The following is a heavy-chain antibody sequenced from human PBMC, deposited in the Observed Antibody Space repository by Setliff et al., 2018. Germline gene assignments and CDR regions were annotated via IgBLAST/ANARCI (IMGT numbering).Heavy chain of an antibody. V-gene: IGHV4-61*09. Sequence: SETLSLTCTVSGGSINSRTYYWSWIRQSAGKGLEWIGHIYTSWSTVYNPSLKSRVTISFDTSRNQFSLELSSVTAADTAVYYCARHATYYYGSGNLPFDHWAQGSLVTVSS. CDR2: IYTSWST. CDR3: ARHATYYYGSGNLPFDH. CDR1: GGSINSRTYY. D-gene: IGHD3-10*01. J-gene: IGHJ4*02.